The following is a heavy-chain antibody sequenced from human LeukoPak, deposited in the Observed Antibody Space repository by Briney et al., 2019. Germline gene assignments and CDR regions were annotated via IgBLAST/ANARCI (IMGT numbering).Heavy chain of an antibody. CDR3: AKEGYDSSGYYHWFDP. Sequence: TGGSLRLSCAASGVNFSTYAMNWVRQVPGKGLEWVSLISNSGSTTYHADSVKGRFTISRDNSKNTLYLQMNILRAEDTAVYYCAKEGYDSSGYYHWFDPWGQGTLVTVSS. V-gene: IGHV3-23*01. D-gene: IGHD3-22*01. J-gene: IGHJ5*02. CDR1: GVNFSTYA. CDR2: ISNSGSTT.